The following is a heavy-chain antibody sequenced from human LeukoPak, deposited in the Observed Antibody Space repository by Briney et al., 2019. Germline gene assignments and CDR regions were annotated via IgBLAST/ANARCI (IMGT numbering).Heavy chain of an antibody. CDR2: ISSSGSTI. CDR3: ARGGYNWNDVGGYFDY. J-gene: IGHJ4*02. D-gene: IGHD1-20*01. CDR1: GFTFSSYE. V-gene: IGHV3-48*03. Sequence: PGGSLRLSCAASGFTFSSYEMNWVRQAPGKGLEWVSYISSSGSTIYYADSVKGRFTISRGNAKNSLYLQMNSLRAEDTAVYYCARGGYNWNDVGGYFDYWGQGTLVTVSS.